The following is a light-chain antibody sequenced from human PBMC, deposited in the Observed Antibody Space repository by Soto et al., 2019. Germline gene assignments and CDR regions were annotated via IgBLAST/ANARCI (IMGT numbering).Light chain of an antibody. V-gene: IGKV1-12*01. J-gene: IGKJ5*01. Sequence: IQLTQPPSSVSASAGDRVTITCRASQDISSWLAWYQQKPGKAPKLLIYAASSLQSGVPSRFSGSGSGTDFTLTISSLQPEDFATYYCQQANSFPITFGQGTRLENK. CDR3: QQANSFPIT. CDR1: QDISSW. CDR2: AAS.